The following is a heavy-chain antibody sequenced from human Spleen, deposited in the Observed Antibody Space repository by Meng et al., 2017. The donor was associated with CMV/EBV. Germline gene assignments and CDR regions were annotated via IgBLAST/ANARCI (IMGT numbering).Heavy chain of an antibody. D-gene: IGHD3-3*01. J-gene: IGHJ6*02. CDR2: IYYSGST. CDR1: GGSISSYY. V-gene: IGHV4-59*01. CDR3: ARDYMEWLYYYGMDV. Sequence: SETLSLTCTVSGGSISSYYWSWIRQPPGKGLEWIGYIYYSGSTNYNPSLKSRVTISVDTSKNQFSLKLSSVTAADTAVYYCARDYMEWLYYYGMDVWGQGTTVTVSS.